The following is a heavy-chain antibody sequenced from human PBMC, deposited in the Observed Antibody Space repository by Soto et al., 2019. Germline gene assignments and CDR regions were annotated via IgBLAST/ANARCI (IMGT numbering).Heavy chain of an antibody. CDR2: INPNSGGT. Sequence: QVQLVQSGAEVKKPGASVKVSCKASGYTFTGYYMHWVRQAPGQGLEWMGWINPNSGGTNYAQKFQGWVTMTRDTSISTAYMELSRLRSDDTAVYYCARERVAGPYYYGMDVWGQGTTVTVSS. D-gene: IGHD6-19*01. J-gene: IGHJ6*02. V-gene: IGHV1-2*04. CDR1: GYTFTGYY. CDR3: ARERVAGPYYYGMDV.